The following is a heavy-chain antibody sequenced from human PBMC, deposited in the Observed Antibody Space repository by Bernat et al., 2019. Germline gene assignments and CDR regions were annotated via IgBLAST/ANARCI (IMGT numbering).Heavy chain of an antibody. CDR1: GFTFSSYW. CDR3: ARGYYDSPYV. V-gene: IGHV3-74*01. CDR2: INGDGRST. J-gene: IGHJ6*02. D-gene: IGHD3-22*01. Sequence: EVQLVESGGGLVQPGGSLRLSCAASGFTFSSYWMHWVRQAPGKGLVWVSRINGDGRSTSHADSVKGRFTISRDNAKNTLYLQMDSLRAEDTSVYYCARGYYDSPYVWGQGTTVTVPS.